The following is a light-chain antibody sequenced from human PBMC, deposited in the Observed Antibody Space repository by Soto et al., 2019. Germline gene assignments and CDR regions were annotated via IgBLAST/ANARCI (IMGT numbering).Light chain of an antibody. CDR3: QQYNNWPPWT. CDR2: GAS. J-gene: IGKJ1*01. CDR1: QSVSSSY. Sequence: EIVFTQSPGTVSLSPGERASLSCRASQSVSSSYLVWYQQKPGQAPRLLIYGASTRASDIPARFSGSGSGTEFTPTISSLQSEDFAVYYCQQYNNWPPWTFGQGTKVDIK. V-gene: IGKV3-15*01.